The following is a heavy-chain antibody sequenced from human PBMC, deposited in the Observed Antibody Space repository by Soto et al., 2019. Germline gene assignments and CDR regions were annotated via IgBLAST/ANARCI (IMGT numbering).Heavy chain of an antibody. CDR2: ISGSGGST. J-gene: IGHJ4*02. CDR3: AKHSSSSSSISPHFDY. Sequence: GGSLRLSCAASGFTFSSYAMSWVRQAPGKGLEWVSAISGSGGSTYYADSVKGRFTISRDNSKNTLYLQMNSLRAEDTAVYYCAKHSSSSSSISPHFDYWGQGTLVTVSS. V-gene: IGHV3-23*01. CDR1: GFTFSSYA. D-gene: IGHD6-6*01.